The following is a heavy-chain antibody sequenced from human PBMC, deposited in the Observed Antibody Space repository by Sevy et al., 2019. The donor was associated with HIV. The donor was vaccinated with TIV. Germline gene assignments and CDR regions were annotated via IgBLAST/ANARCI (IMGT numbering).Heavy chain of an antibody. V-gene: IGHV1-2*06. D-gene: IGHD2-2*01. CDR2: INPNSGGP. Sequence: ASVQVSCKASGYTFTGYYMHWVRQAPGQGLEWMGRINPNSGGPNYAQKFQGRVTMTRDTSNSTAYMELGRLRSDDTAVYYCARAIVVVPAALGSFDPWGQGTLVTVSS. CDR1: GYTFTGYY. CDR3: ARAIVVVPAALGSFDP. J-gene: IGHJ5*02.